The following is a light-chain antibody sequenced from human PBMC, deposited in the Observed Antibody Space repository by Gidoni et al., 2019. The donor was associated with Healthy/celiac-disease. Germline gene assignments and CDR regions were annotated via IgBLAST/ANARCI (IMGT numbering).Light chain of an antibody. CDR3: QSADSSGTYPV. J-gene: IGLJ2*01. Sequence: SYELTQPPSVSVSPGQTARITCSGDALPKQYAYWYQQKPGQAPVLVIYKDSERPSGIPERFSGSSSGTTVTLTISGGQAEDEADYYGQSADSSGTYPVFGGGTKLTV. CDR2: KDS. V-gene: IGLV3-25*02. CDR1: ALPKQY.